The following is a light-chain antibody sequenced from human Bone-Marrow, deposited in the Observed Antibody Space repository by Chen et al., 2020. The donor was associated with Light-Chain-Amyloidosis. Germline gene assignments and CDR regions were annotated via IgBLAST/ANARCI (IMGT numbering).Light chain of an antibody. CDR2: DAS. Sequence: DIQMTQSPSSVSASVGDRVTVTCQASHDITTSLSWFQQKPGQAPKLLISDASTLEPGVPSRFSGSGSGTDFSFSISSLKTEDIATYYCQHYDNRPPNFGPGTRVDLK. V-gene: IGKV1-33*01. CDR1: HDITTS. J-gene: IGKJ3*01. CDR3: QHYDNRPPN.